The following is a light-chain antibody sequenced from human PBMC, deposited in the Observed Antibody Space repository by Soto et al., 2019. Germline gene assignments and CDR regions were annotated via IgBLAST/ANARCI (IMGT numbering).Light chain of an antibody. V-gene: IGKV1-39*01. CDR1: QSISSY. CDR3: QQSYSTPRT. CDR2: AAS. Sequence: DGVTITCQASQSISSYLNWYQQKPGKAPKLLIYAASSLQSGVPSRFSGSGSGTDFTLTISSLQPEDFATYYCQQSYSTPRTFGQGTKVDIK. J-gene: IGKJ1*01.